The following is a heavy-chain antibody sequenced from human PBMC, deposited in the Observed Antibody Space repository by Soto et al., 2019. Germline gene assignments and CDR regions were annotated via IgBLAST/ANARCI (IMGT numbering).Heavy chain of an antibody. J-gene: IGHJ6*02. D-gene: IGHD2-2*01. Sequence: PSETLSLTCTVSGGSISSYYWSWIRQPPGKGLEWIGYIYYSGSTNYNPSLKSRVTISVDTSKNQFSLKLSSVTAADTAVYYCAGYCRSTSCSNYYYYYGMDVWGQGTTVTVSS. CDR1: GGSISSYY. CDR2: IYYSGST. CDR3: AGYCRSTSCSNYYYYYGMDV. V-gene: IGHV4-59*01.